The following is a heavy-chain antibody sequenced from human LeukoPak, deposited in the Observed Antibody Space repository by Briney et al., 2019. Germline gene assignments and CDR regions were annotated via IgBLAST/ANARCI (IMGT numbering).Heavy chain of an antibody. CDR3: ARVQIYGDDAFDI. CDR2: IYYSGST. CDR1: GGSISSYY. D-gene: IGHD4-17*01. J-gene: IGHJ3*02. V-gene: IGHV4-59*01. Sequence: SETLSLTCTVSGGSISSYYWSWIRQPPGKGLEWVGYIYYSGSTNYNPSLKRRVTISVDTSKNQFSLKLSSVTAADTAVYYCARVQIYGDDAFDIWGQGTMVTVSS.